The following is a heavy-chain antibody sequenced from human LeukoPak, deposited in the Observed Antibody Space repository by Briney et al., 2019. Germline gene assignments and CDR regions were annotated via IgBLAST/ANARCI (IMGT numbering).Heavy chain of an antibody. CDR1: GFTFSSYS. J-gene: IGHJ4*02. CDR2: IGSANSNI. Sequence: GGSLRLSCAASGFTFSSYSMNWVRQAPGKGLEWVSSIGSANSNIYYADSLKGRFTISRDNAKNSLYLQMNSLRAEDTAVYYCAGASGGNRPFDYWGQGTLVTVSS. V-gene: IGHV3-21*01. CDR3: AGASGGNRPFDY. D-gene: IGHD1-14*01.